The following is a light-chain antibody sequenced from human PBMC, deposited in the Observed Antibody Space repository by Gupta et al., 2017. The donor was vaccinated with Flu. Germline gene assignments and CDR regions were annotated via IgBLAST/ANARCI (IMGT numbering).Light chain of an antibody. CDR3: YSRANTDNHHFV. CDR2: AKN. J-gene: IGLJ2*01. CDR1: SLSNSY. Sequence: SSELTQDPAVSVALGQTVRITCQGDSLSNSYASGYQQKPGQAPALVIFAKNIRPSGIPDRFSCSSSWYTASSTITGAQAEDEADDYYYSRANTDNHHFVFGGGTKLTVL. V-gene: IGLV3-19*01.